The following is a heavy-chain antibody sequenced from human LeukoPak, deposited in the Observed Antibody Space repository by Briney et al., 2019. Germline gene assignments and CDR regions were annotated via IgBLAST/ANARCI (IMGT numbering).Heavy chain of an antibody. CDR1: GYSFTSYW. D-gene: IGHD4-23*01. CDR2: IYPGDSDT. Sequence: GESLKISCKGSGYSFTSYWIGWVRQMPGKGLEWVGIIYPGDSDTRYSPSFQGQVTISADKSISTAYLQWSSLKASDTAMYYCARGRGYGGNSRYFDYWGQGTLVTVSS. J-gene: IGHJ4*02. V-gene: IGHV5-51*01. CDR3: ARGRGYGGNSRYFDY.